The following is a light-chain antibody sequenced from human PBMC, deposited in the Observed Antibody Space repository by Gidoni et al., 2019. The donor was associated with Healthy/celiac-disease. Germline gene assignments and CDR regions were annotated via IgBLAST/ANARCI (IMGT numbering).Light chain of an antibody. Sequence: EIVLTQSPATRSLSPGERATLSCRASQSVSSYLAWYQQKPGQAPRLLIYDASNRATGIPARFSGSGSGTDFTLTISSLEPEDFAVYYCQQRSNWQGVTFGPXTKVDIK. J-gene: IGKJ3*01. V-gene: IGKV3-11*01. CDR1: QSVSSY. CDR2: DAS. CDR3: QQRSNWQGVT.